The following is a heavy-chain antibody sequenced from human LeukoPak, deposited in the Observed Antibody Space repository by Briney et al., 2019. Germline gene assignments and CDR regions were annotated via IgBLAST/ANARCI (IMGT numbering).Heavy chain of an antibody. D-gene: IGHD4-23*01. CDR3: ARGRPHGNDY. V-gene: IGHV3-74*01. CDR1: GFTFSSYW. CDR2: IASDGSST. Sequence: GGSLRLSCAASGFTFSSYWMNWVRQAPGKGLVWVSRIASDGSSTTYADSVKGRFSISRDNAENTLCLQMNSLRVEDTAVYYCARGRPHGNDYWGQGTLVTVSS. J-gene: IGHJ4*02.